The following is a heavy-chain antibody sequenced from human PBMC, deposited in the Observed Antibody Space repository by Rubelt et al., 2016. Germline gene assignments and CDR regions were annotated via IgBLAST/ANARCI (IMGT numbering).Heavy chain of an antibody. CDR2: ISYDGSNK. Sequence: TFSSYAMHWVRQAPGKGLEWVAVISYDGSNKYYADSVKGRFTISRDNSKNTLYLQMNSLRAEDTAVYYCARGYCSGGSCFDYWGQGTLVTVSS. CDR3: ARGYCSGGSCFDY. J-gene: IGHJ4*02. V-gene: IGHV3-30*04. D-gene: IGHD2-15*01. CDR1: TFSSYA.